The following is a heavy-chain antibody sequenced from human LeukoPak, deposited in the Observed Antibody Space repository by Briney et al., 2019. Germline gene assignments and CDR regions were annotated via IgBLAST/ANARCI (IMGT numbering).Heavy chain of an antibody. D-gene: IGHD2-2*01. J-gene: IGHJ4*02. V-gene: IGHV3-66*01. Sequence: GGSLRLSCAASGFTVGSNYMSWVRQAPGKGLEWVSVIYSGGSTYYADSVKGRFTISRDNSKNTLYLQMNSLRAEDTAVYYCARDCSSTSCYGTDYWGQGTLVTVSS. CDR3: ARDCSSTSCYGTDY. CDR2: IYSGGST. CDR1: GFTVGSNY.